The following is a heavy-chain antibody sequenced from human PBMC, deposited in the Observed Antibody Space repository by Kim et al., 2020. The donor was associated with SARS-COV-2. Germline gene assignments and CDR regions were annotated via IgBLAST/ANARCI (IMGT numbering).Heavy chain of an antibody. J-gene: IGHJ4*02. V-gene: IGHV3-74*01. Sequence: YAASVKGRFTISRDNAKSTLDLQMKSLRPEDTAVYYCARGSGSYGFDSWGQGVLVTVSS. D-gene: IGHD1-26*01. CDR3: ARGSGSYGFDS.